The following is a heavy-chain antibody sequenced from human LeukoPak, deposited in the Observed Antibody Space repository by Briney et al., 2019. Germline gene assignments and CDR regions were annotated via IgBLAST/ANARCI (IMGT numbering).Heavy chain of an antibody. J-gene: IGHJ5*02. CDR2: ISYDGSNK. V-gene: IGHV3-30-3*01. CDR1: GFTFSSYA. D-gene: IGHD6-6*01. CDR3: ARDGPPQVYSSSSNWFDP. Sequence: GGSLRLSCAASGFTFSSYAMHWVRQAPGKGLEWVAVISYDGSNKYYADSVKGRFTISRDNSKNTLYLQMNSLRAEDTAVYYCARDGPPQVYSSSSNWFDPWGQGTLVTVSS.